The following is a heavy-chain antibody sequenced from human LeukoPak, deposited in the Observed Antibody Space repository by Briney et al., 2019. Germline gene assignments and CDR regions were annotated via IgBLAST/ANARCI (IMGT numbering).Heavy chain of an antibody. V-gene: IGHV4-59*01. D-gene: IGHD1-7*01. CDR2: VYYSGST. CDR3: ARVTGTTGGLTLYYFDY. J-gene: IGHJ4*02. Sequence: KPSETLSLTCTVSGGSISTYYWSWIRQPPGKGLEWIGYVYYSGSTNYKPSLKSRVTISVDTSKNQFSLRLRSVTAADTAVYYCARVTGTTGGLTLYYFDYWGQGTLVIVSS. CDR1: GGSISTYY.